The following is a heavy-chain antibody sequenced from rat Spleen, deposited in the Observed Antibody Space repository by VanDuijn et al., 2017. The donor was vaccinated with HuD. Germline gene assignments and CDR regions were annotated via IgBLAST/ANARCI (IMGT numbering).Heavy chain of an antibody. CDR1: GFTFSDCY. CDR3: TTPNYYDGSYYSGWFDY. D-gene: IGHD1-12*02. CDR2: ISYDGSST. V-gene: IGHV5-29*01. J-gene: IGHJ2*01. Sequence: EVQLVESDGGLVQPGRSLKLSCAASGFTFSDCYMAWVRQAPTKGLEWVATISYDGSSTYYRDSVKGRFTISRENAKNTLYLEMDSLRSEDTATYYCTTPNYYDGSYYSGWFDYWGQGVMVTVSS.